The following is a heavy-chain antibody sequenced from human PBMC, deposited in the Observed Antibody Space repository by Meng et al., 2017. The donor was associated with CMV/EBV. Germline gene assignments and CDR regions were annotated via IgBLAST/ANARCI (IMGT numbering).Heavy chain of an antibody. CDR2: IGTAGDT. Sequence: GGSLRLSCAACGFTFSSYDMHWVRQATGKGLEWVSAIGTAGDTYYPGSVKGQFTISRENAKNSLYLQMNSLRAGDTAVYYCATAYYYDSSGSGDAFDIWGQGTMVTVSS. CDR3: ATAYYYDSSGSGDAFDI. D-gene: IGHD3-22*01. CDR1: GFTFSSYD. V-gene: IGHV3-13*03. J-gene: IGHJ3*02.